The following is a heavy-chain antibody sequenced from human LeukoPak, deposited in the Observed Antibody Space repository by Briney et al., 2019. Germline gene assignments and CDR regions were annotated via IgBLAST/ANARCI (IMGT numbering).Heavy chain of an antibody. CDR3: AKVGIAAARRPLDY. D-gene: IGHD6-13*01. V-gene: IGHV3-23*01. Sequence: PGGSLRLSCAASGFTFSSYAMSWVRQAPGKGLEWVSSITSSGAATYYADSVKGRFTISRDNSKNTLYLQMNSLRAEDTAVYYCAKVGIAAARRPLDYWGQGTLVTVSS. J-gene: IGHJ4*02. CDR1: GFTFSSYA. CDR2: ITSSGAAT.